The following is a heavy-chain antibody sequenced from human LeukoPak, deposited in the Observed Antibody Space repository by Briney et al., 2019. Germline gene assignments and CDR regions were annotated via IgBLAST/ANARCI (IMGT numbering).Heavy chain of an antibody. Sequence: PGGSLRLSCAVSGFTFSSYGMHWVRQAPGKGLEWVAVISYDGSNKYYADSVKGRFTISGDNSKNTLYLQMNSLRAEDTAVYYCAKDSLARVNYYGSGTHHDYWGQGTLVTVSS. CDR1: GFTFSSYG. CDR3: AKDSLARVNYYGSGTHHDY. D-gene: IGHD3-10*01. V-gene: IGHV3-30*18. J-gene: IGHJ4*02. CDR2: ISYDGSNK.